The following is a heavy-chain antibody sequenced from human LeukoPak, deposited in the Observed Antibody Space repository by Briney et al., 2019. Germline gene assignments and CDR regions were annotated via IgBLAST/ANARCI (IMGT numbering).Heavy chain of an antibody. J-gene: IGHJ3*02. CDR1: GGSFSGYY. Sequence: KPSETLSLTCAVYGGSFSGYYWGWTRQPPGKGLEWFGSISYSGGTAYNPSLRSRVTISVDTSKNQFSLKVNSVTAADTAVYYCAREVEYYDSSGYRPHAFDIWGQGTLVTASA. CDR3: AREVEYYDSSGYRPHAFDI. CDR2: ISYSGGT. D-gene: IGHD3-22*01. V-gene: IGHV4-34*01.